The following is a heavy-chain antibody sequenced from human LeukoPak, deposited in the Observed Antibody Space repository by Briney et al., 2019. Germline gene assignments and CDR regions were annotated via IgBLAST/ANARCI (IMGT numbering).Heavy chain of an antibody. CDR1: GFTFSSYA. CDR2: ISGSGGST. D-gene: IGHD3-10*01. V-gene: IGHV3-23*01. Sequence: GGSLRLSCAASGFTFSSYAMSWVRQAPGKGLEWVSAISGSGGSTYYADSVKGRFTISRDNSKNTLYLQMNSLRAEDTAVYYCARTPSITMVRGVIYFDYWGQGTLVTVSS. J-gene: IGHJ4*02. CDR3: ARTPSITMVRGVIYFDY.